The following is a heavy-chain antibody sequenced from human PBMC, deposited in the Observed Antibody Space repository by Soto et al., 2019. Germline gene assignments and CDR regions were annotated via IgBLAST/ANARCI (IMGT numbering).Heavy chain of an antibody. Sequence: SETLSLTCAVYGGSFSGYHWGWIRQPLGKGLEWIGEVNHSGSTNYNPSLKSRVTISIDTSKNQFSLKVSSVTAADTAVYYCNHVGPRYDSWIDGYEEYGVDVWGQGTTVTVSS. J-gene: IGHJ6*02. CDR1: GGSFSGYH. D-gene: IGHD3-3*01. V-gene: IGHV4-34*01. CDR2: VNHSGST. CDR3: NHVGPRYDSWIDGYEEYGVDV.